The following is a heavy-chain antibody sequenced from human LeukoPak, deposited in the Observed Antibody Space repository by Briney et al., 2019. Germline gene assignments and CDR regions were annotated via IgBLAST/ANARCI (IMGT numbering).Heavy chain of an antibody. V-gene: IGHV5-51*01. CDR1: GYSFTSYW. CDR2: IYPGDSDT. D-gene: IGHD3-3*02. CDR3: ARSFYSVPDWFDP. J-gene: IGHJ5*02. Sequence: GESLKISCKGSGYSFTSYWIGWVRQMPGKGLEWMGIIYPGDSDTRYSPSFQGQVTISADKSISTPYLQWSSLKASDTAMYYCARSFYSVPDWFDPWGQGTLVTVSS.